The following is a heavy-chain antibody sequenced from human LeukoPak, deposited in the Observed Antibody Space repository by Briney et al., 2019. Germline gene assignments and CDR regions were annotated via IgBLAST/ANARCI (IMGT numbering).Heavy chain of an antibody. V-gene: IGHV1-18*01. D-gene: IGHD6-13*01. J-gene: IGHJ6*02. Sequence: GSVKVSCQPSGYTFTSYGISWVRQAPGQGLEWMGWISAYNGNTNYAQKLQGRVTMTTDTSTSTAYMELRSLRSDDTAVYYCARDLQAAAGIFNYYYGMDVWGQGTTVTVSS. CDR2: ISAYNGNT. CDR1: GYTFTSYG. CDR3: ARDLQAAAGIFNYYYGMDV.